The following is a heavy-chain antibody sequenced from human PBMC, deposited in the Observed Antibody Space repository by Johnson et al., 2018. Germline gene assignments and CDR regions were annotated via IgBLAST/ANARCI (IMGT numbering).Heavy chain of an antibody. CDR2: ISWNSGSI. D-gene: IGHD6-19*01. CDR1: GFTFDDYA. J-gene: IGHJ3*02. V-gene: IGHV3-9*01. Sequence: VQLVQSGGVLVQPGRSLRLSCAASGFTFDDYAMHWVRQAPGKGLEWVSGISWNSGSIGYADSVKGRFTIPRDNAKNSLYPQMNSLRAEDTALYYGAKRASPAVAGDDDAFDIWGQGTMVTVSS. CDR3: AKRASPAVAGDDDAFDI.